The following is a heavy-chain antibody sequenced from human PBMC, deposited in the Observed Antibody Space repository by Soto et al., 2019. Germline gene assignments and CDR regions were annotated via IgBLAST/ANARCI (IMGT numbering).Heavy chain of an antibody. CDR3: ARGFWNPQPLYYYYGMDV. D-gene: IGHD1-1*01. CDR1: GYTFTGYY. CDR2: INPNSGGT. Sequence: QVQLVQSGAEVKKPGASVKVSCKASGYTFTGYYMHWVRQAPGQGLEWMGWINPNSGGTNYAQKFQGRVTITADESTSTAYMELSSLRSEDTAVYYCARGFWNPQPLYYYYGMDVWGQGTTVTVSS. V-gene: IGHV1-2*02. J-gene: IGHJ6*02.